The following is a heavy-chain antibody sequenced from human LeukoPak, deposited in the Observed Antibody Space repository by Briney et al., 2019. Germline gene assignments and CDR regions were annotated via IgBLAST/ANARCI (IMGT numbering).Heavy chain of an antibody. CDR3: AKDADDTFKWELLSQRYWYFDL. D-gene: IGHD1-26*01. Sequence: GGSLRLSCAASGFTFSSYAMSWVRQAPGKGLEWVSAISGSGGSTYYADSVKGRFTISRDNSKNTLYLQMNSLRAEDTAVYYCAKDADDTFKWELLSQRYWYFDLWGRGTLVTVSS. V-gene: IGHV3-23*01. CDR1: GFTFSSYA. J-gene: IGHJ2*01. CDR2: ISGSGGST.